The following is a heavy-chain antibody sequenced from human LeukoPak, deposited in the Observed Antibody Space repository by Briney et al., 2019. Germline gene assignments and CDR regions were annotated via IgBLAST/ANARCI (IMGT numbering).Heavy chain of an antibody. D-gene: IGHD2-2*01. CDR1: GYIFTGYY. CDR3: ARDLGYCSSTSCYVSYYYGMDV. CDR2: INPNSGGT. Sequence: VASVKVSCKASGYIFTGYYMHWVRQAPGQGLDWMGWINPNSGGTNYAQKFQGRVTMTRDTSISTAYMELSRLRSDDTAVYYCARDLGYCSSTSCYVSYYYGMDVWGQGTTVTVSS. J-gene: IGHJ6*02. V-gene: IGHV1-2*02.